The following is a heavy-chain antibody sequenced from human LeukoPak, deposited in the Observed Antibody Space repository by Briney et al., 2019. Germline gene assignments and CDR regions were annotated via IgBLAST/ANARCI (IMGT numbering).Heavy chain of an antibody. D-gene: IGHD3-10*02. CDR3: ARSTGSTMFIDY. V-gene: IGHV4-59*01. J-gene: IGHJ4*02. Sequence: PSXTLSLTCTVSGGSISPYYWSWIRQPPGKGLEWLGYIYYSGSTDYNPSLKSRVAISVDTSKNQFSLKLSSVTAADTAVYYCARSTGSTMFIDYWGQGTLVTVSS. CDR2: IYYSGST. CDR1: GGSISPYY.